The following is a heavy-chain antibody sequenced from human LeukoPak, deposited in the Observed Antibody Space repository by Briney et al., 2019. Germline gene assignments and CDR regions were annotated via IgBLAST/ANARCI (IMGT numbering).Heavy chain of an antibody. CDR2: ISSSSSYI. V-gene: IGHV3-21*01. CDR1: GFTFSSYS. J-gene: IGHJ4*02. Sequence: PGGSLRLPCAASGFTFSSYSMNWVRQAPGKGLEWVSSISSSSSYIYYADSVKGRFTISRDNAKNSLYLQMNSLRAEDTAVYYCAKCRSESIAAAGNHWGQGTLVTVSS. CDR3: AKCRSESIAAAGNH. D-gene: IGHD6-13*01.